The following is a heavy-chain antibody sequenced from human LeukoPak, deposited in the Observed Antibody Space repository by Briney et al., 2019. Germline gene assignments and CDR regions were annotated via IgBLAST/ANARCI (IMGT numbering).Heavy chain of an antibody. V-gene: IGHV3-23*01. D-gene: IGHD6-13*01. Sequence: GGSLRLSCAASGFTFSSYAMSWVRQAPGKGLEWVSAMSSNGDRTYYAASVKGRFTVSRDNSKNILFLQMNSLGADDTATYYCAKCSTAAADTAWFDPWGQGTLVTVSS. CDR2: MSSNGDRT. CDR3: AKCSTAAADTAWFDP. CDR1: GFTFSSYA. J-gene: IGHJ5*02.